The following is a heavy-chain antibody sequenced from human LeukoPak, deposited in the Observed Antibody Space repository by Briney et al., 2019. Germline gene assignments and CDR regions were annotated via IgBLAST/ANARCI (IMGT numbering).Heavy chain of an antibody. J-gene: IGHJ4*02. Sequence: APVKVSCKASGYTFTSYGISWVRQAPGQGLEWMGWISAYNGNTNYAQKLQGRVTMTTDTSTSTAYMELRSLRSDDTAVYYCARAGPTGYCSSTSCLDYWGQGTLVTVSS. CDR1: GYTFTSYG. D-gene: IGHD2-2*01. CDR2: ISAYNGNT. CDR3: ARAGPTGYCSSTSCLDY. V-gene: IGHV1-18*01.